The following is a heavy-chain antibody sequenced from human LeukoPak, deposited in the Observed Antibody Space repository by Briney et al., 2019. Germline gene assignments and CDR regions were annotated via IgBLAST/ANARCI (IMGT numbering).Heavy chain of an antibody. CDR2: ISGSGGST. Sequence: GGSLRLSCAASGFTFSSYALSWVRQAPGKGLEWVSAISGSGGSTYYADSVKGRFTISRDNSKNTLYLQMNSLRAEDTAVYYCAKERGDYYDSSGSITPFDYWGQGTLVTVSS. V-gene: IGHV3-23*01. J-gene: IGHJ4*02. CDR3: AKERGDYYDSSGSITPFDY. D-gene: IGHD3-22*01. CDR1: GFTFSSYA.